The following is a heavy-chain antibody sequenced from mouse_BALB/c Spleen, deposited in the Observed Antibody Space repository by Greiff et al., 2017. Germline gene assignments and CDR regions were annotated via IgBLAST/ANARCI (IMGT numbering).Heavy chain of an antibody. CDR3: AASDGSSYAMDY. V-gene: IGHV14-1*02. Sequence: VKLQQSGAELVRPGAFVKLSCKASGFNIKDYYMHWVKQRPEQGLEWIGWIDPENGNTIYEPKFQGKASITADTSSNTAYLQLSSLTYEDTAVYYCAASDGSSYAMDYWGQGTSVTVSS. CDR1: GFNIKDYY. CDR2: IDPENGNT. D-gene: IGHD1-1*01. J-gene: IGHJ4*01.